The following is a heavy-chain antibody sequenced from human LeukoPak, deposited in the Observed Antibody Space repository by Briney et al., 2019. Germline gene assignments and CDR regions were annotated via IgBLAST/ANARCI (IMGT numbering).Heavy chain of an antibody. J-gene: IGHJ4*02. D-gene: IGHD3-9*01. Sequence: PGGSLRLSCAASGFTFSSYAMSWVRQAPGEGLEWVSAISGSGGSTYYADSVKGRFTISRDNSKNTLYLQMNSLRAEDTAVYYCAKGGLYDILTGHYFDYWGQGTPVTVSS. V-gene: IGHV3-23*01. CDR2: ISGSGGST. CDR1: GFTFSSYA. CDR3: AKGGLYDILTGHYFDY.